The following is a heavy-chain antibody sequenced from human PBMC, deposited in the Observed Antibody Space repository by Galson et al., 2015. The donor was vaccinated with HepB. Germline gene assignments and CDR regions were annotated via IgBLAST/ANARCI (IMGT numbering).Heavy chain of an antibody. J-gene: IGHJ4*02. D-gene: IGHD6-19*01. V-gene: IGHV3-9*01. CDR3: AKEVRKPGVAVTENN. Sequence: SLRLSCAASGFTFDDSAMHWVRQAPGKGLEWVSGISWNSGSIGYADSVKGRFTISRDNAKNSLYLQMNSLRAGDTALYYCAKEVRKPGVAVTENNWGQGTLVTVSS. CDR1: GFTFDDSA. CDR2: ISWNSGSI.